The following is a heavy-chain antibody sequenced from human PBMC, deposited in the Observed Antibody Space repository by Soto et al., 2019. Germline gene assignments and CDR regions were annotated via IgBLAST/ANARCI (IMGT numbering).Heavy chain of an antibody. V-gene: IGHV1-18*01. CDR3: ARGEESRSMKQQLVHGMDV. CDR2: ISAYNGNT. CDR1: GYTFTSYG. Sequence: QVQLVQSGAEVKKPGASVKVSCKASGYTFTSYGISWVRQAPGQGLEWMGWISAYNGNTNYAQKLQGRVTMTTDTPTSTAYMELRSLRSDDTAVYYCARGEESRSMKQQLVHGMDVWGQGTTVTVSS. D-gene: IGHD6-13*01. J-gene: IGHJ6*02.